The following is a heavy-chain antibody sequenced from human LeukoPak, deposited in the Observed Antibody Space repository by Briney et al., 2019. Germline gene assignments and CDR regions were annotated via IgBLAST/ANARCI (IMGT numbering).Heavy chain of an antibody. D-gene: IGHD6-19*01. Sequence: PGGSLRLSCAASRFTFSSYAMSWVRQAPGKGLEWVSAISGSGGVTYYADSVKGRFTISRDNSKNTLFLQMNSLRGEDTAMYYCARVQGGGYRTADYWGQGTLVTVSS. CDR1: RFTFSSYA. CDR3: ARVQGGGYRTADY. J-gene: IGHJ4*02. V-gene: IGHV3-23*01. CDR2: ISGSGGVT.